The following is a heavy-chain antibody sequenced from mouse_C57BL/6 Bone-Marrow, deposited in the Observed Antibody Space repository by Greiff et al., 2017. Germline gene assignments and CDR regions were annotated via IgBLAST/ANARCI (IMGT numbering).Heavy chain of an antibody. CDR3: TRAVYSNSYLDY. D-gene: IGHD2-5*01. CDR1: GYTFTSYW. V-gene: IGHV1-50*01. Sequence: QVQLQQPGAELVKPGASVKLSCKASGYTFTSYWMQWVKQRPGQGLEWIGEIDPSDSYTNYNQKFKGKATLTVDTSSSTAYMQLSSLTSEDSAVYSCTRAVYSNSYLDYWGQGTTLTVSS. J-gene: IGHJ2*01. CDR2: IDPSDSYT.